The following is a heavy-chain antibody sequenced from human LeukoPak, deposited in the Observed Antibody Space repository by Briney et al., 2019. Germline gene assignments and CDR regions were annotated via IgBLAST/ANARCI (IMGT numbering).Heavy chain of an antibody. CDR1: GGTFSSYA. CDR2: IIPIFGTA. D-gene: IGHD6-19*01. CDR3: ASMDSSGWYYYYGMDV. V-gene: IGHV1-69*13. J-gene: IGHJ6*02. Sequence: SVKVSCKASGGTFSSYAISWVRQAPGQGLEWMGGIIPIFGTANYAQKFQGRVTITADESTSTAYMELSSLRSEDTAVYYCASMDSSGWYYYYGMDVWGQGTTVTVSS.